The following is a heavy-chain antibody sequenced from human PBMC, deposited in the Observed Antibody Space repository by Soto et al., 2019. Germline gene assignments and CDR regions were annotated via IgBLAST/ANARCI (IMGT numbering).Heavy chain of an antibody. Sequence: SVKVSCKASGGTFSSYAISWVRQAPGQGLEWMGGIIPIFGTANYAQKFQGRVTITADESTSTAYMELSSLRSEDTATYYCAHVLVVVANYGMDVWGQGTTVTVSS. D-gene: IGHD2-15*01. CDR2: IIPIFGTA. V-gene: IGHV1-69*13. CDR3: AHVLVVVANYGMDV. CDR1: GGTFSSYA. J-gene: IGHJ6*02.